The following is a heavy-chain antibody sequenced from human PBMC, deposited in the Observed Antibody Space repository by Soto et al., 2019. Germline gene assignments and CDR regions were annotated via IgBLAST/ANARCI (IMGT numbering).Heavy chain of an antibody. V-gene: IGHV1-8*01. CDR3: AREPTLRGYYGSGSYYKGYYYYYYGMDV. J-gene: IGHJ6*02. CDR1: GYTFTSYD. Sequence: ASVKVSCKASGYTFTSYDINWVRQATGQGLEWMGWMNPNSGNTGYAQKFQGRVTMTRNTSISTAYMELSSLRSEDTAVYYCAREPTLRGYYGSGSYYKGYYYYYYGMDVWGQGTTVTVSS. CDR2: MNPNSGNT. D-gene: IGHD3-10*01.